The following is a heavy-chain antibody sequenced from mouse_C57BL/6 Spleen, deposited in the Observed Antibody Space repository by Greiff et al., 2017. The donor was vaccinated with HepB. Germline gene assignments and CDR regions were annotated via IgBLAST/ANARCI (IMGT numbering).Heavy chain of an antibody. CDR3: ARDRYVGFAY. CDR1: GYSITSGYY. D-gene: IGHD1-1*01. Sequence: ESGPGLVKPSQSLSLTCSVPGYSITSGYYWNWIRQFPGNKLEWMGYISYDGSNNYNPSLKNRISITRDTSKNQFFLKLNSVTTEDTATYYCARDRYVGFAYWGQGTLVTVSA. J-gene: IGHJ3*01. CDR2: ISYDGSN. V-gene: IGHV3-6*01.